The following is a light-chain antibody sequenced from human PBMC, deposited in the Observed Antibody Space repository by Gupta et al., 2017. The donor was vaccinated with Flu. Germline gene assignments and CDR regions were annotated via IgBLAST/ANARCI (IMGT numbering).Light chain of an antibody. Sequence: EIVLTQSPGTLSLSPGDRATLSCRASQSVSSSYLAWYQQKPGQAPRLLIYGASSRATGIPDRFSGSGSRTDFTLTIRRLEPEDFAVYYCQQYGSSPPMYSFGQGTKLEIK. CDR2: GAS. J-gene: IGKJ2*03. V-gene: IGKV3-20*01. CDR1: QSVSSSY. CDR3: QQYGSSPPMYS.